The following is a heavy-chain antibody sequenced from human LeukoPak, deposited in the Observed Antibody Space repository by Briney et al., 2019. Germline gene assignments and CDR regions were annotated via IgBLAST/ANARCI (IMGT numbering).Heavy chain of an antibody. CDR2: INWNGGNT. J-gene: IGHJ6*03. CDR1: GFIFNDHG. V-gene: IGHV3-20*04. CDR3: ARGDFYYYMDV. Sequence: PGGSLRPSCAASGFIFNDHGMSWVRQGPGKGLEWVSGINWNGGNTNYADSVKGRFTISRDNAKNSLYLQMNSLRAEDTALYYCARGDFYYYMDVWGKGTTVTVSS.